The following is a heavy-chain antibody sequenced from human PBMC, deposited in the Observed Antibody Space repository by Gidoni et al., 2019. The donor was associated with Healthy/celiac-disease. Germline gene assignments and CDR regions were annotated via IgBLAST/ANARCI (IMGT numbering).Heavy chain of an antibody. V-gene: IGHV4-31*03. D-gene: IGHD3-3*01. CDR2: IYYSGST. CDR3: ARGQDLRFDTDY. J-gene: IGHJ4*02. Sequence: QVQLQETGPGLVKPSQTLSLTCTVSGGSISSGGYYWSWIRQHPGKGLEWIGYIYYSGSTYYNPSLKSRVTISVDTSKNQFSLKLSSVTAADTAVYYCARGQDLRFDTDYWGQGTLVTVSS. CDR1: GGSISSGGYY.